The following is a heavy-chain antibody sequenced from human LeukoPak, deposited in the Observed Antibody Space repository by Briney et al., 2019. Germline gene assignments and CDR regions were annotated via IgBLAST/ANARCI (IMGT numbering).Heavy chain of an antibody. CDR1: GVPFSNYY. J-gene: IGHJ4*02. CDR3: TRAVAGHPD. V-gene: IGHV4-34*01. D-gene: IGHD6-19*01. CDR2: INHSGYT. Sequence: SETLSLTCAVSGVPFSNYYWSWVRQSPRQGLERIGEINHSGYTNYNPSLKSRGTMSIDTSKNQFSLVLTSVTAADTGVYYCTRAVAGHPDWGQGTLVTVSS.